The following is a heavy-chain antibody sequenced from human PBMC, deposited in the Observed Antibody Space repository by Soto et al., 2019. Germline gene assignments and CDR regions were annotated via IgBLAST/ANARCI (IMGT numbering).Heavy chain of an antibody. J-gene: IGHJ4*02. CDR1: GYTFTDYY. CDR3: ARVMSSGWYGDY. D-gene: IGHD6-19*01. CDR2: INPNSGNT. Sequence: ASVKVSCKPSGYTFTDYYIHWVRQAPGQGLEWMGWINPNSGNTNYAQRFQGRVTMTRDTSISTVYMYLSSLRFDDTAVYYCARVMSSGWYGDYWGQGTLVTVSS. V-gene: IGHV1-2*02.